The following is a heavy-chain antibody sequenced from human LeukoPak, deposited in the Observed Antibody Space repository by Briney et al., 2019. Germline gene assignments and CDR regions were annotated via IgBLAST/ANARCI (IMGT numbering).Heavy chain of an antibody. CDR1: GFTFSTYS. V-gene: IGHV3-48*01. J-gene: IGHJ4*02. CDR2: ISSSSVAI. CDR3: ARGGLSSAASFDY. Sequence: PGGSLRLSCAASGFTFSTYSMNWVRQAPGNGLEWVSYISSSSVAIYYADSVKGRFTISRDNAKNSLYLQMNSLRAEDTAVHYCARGGLSSAASFDYWGQGTLVTVSS. D-gene: IGHD6-19*01.